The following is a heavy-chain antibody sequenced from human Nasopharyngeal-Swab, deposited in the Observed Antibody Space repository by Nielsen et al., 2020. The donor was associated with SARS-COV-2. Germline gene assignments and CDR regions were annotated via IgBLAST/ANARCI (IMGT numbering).Heavy chain of an antibody. D-gene: IGHD6-13*01. CDR2: LYWDDDK. J-gene: IGHJ4*02. V-gene: IGHV2-5*02. CDR1: GFSLSTSGVG. CDR3: AHSSSTAYYFDY. Sequence: SGPTLVKPTQTLTLTCTFSGFSLSTSGVGVGWIRQPPGKALEWLALLYWDDDKRDSPSLKSRLTTTKDTSKNQVVLTMTNMDHVDTATYYCAHSSSTAYYFDYWGQGTLVNVSS.